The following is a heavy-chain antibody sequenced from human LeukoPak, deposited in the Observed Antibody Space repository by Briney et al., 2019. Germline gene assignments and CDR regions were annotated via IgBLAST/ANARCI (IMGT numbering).Heavy chain of an antibody. J-gene: IGHJ4*02. CDR3: ARHTLVAASSFDC. CDR2: IFYSGST. V-gene: IGHV4-59*08. Sequence: PSETLSLTCTVSGGSISSYYRSWIRQPPGKGLEWIAYIFYSGSTNYNPSLRSRVSLSVDTSKNQFSLKLRSVTAADTAVYYCARHTLVAASSFDCWGQGTLVAVSS. D-gene: IGHD2-15*01. CDR1: GGSISSYY.